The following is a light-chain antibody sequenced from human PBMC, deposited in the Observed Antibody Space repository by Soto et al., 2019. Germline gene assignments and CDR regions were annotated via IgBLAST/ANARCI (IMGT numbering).Light chain of an antibody. Sequence: QLVLTQPPSVSGAPGQWVTISCTGGSSNIGAGSDVHWYQHLPGTAPKLLIYGNDNRPSGVPDRFSGSKSGTSASLAITGLQAEDEADYYCQSYDTSLSGSYVFGTGTKLTVL. CDR3: QSYDTSLSGSYV. CDR1: SSNIGAGSD. V-gene: IGLV1-40*01. J-gene: IGLJ1*01. CDR2: GND.